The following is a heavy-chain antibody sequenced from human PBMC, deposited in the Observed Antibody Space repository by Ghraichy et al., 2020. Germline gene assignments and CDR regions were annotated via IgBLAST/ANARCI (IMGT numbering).Heavy chain of an antibody. J-gene: IGHJ4*02. Sequence: GESLNISCAASGFTFSSYAMSWVRQAPGKGLEWVSAISGSGGSTYYADSVKGRFTISRDNSKNTLYLQMNSLRAEDTAVYYCAKFAQFRTDYGQFDYWGQGTLVTVSS. CDR3: AKFAQFRTDYGQFDY. CDR1: GFTFSSYA. V-gene: IGHV3-23*01. D-gene: IGHD4-17*01. CDR2: ISGSGGST.